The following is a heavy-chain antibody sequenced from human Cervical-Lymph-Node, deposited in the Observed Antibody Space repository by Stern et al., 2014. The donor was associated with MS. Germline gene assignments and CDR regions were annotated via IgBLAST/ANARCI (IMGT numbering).Heavy chain of an antibody. CDR1: GFTFSPYA. D-gene: IGHD3-10*01. CDR2: VSYDGTQR. J-gene: IGHJ4*02. Sequence: LVESGGRVVQPARRLSLCCVASGFTFSPYAMHGVIQAPGKGRKCVAFVSYDGTQRNSTDSVKARFTISRDNSKNTLYLHMNSLRDEDAAVYFCARGGRGVGLEYWGQGALVTVSS. V-gene: IGHV3-30-3*01. CDR3: ARGGRGVGLEY.